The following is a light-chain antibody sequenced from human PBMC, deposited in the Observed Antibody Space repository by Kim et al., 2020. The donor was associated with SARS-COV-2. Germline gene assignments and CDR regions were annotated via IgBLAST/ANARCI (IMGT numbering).Light chain of an antibody. CDR1: QSVTNSY. Sequence: PGERAPLSCRASQSVTNSYLSWYQQKPGQAPRLLIYGASSRATGIPDRFSGSGSGTDFTLTISRLEPEDFAVYYCQHYGSSPPRTFGQGTKVDIK. CDR3: QHYGSSPPRT. J-gene: IGKJ1*01. V-gene: IGKV3-20*01. CDR2: GAS.